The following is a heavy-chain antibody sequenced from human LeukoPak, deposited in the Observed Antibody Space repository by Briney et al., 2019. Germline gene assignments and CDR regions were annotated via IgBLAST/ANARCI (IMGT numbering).Heavy chain of an antibody. CDR2: ISGSGGNT. CDR1: GFTFSNYA. CDR3: AKDDRWLQFCC. Sequence: GGSLRLSCAASGFTFSNYAMNWVRQAPGEGLQWVSSISGSGGNTYYADSVKGRFTISRDNSRNTVYLQMNSLRAEDTAVYYCAKDDRWLQFCCWGQGTLVTVSA. J-gene: IGHJ4*02. V-gene: IGHV3-23*01. D-gene: IGHD5-24*01.